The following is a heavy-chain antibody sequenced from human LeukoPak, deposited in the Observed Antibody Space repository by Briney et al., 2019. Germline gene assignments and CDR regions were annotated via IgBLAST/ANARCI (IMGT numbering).Heavy chain of an antibody. CDR1: GFTFNSHW. D-gene: IGHD6-19*01. V-gene: IGHV3-7*01. CDR3: AREAGKAVAGALRARLYYFDY. CDR2: IKQDGSEI. J-gene: IGHJ4*02. Sequence: PGGPLRLSCAASGFTFNSHWMSWLRQAPGKGLEGVVNIKQDGSEIYYVDSEKGRFTISRDNDKNSLYLQMNSLRAEDTAVYYCAREAGKAVAGALRARLYYFDYWGQGTLVTVSS.